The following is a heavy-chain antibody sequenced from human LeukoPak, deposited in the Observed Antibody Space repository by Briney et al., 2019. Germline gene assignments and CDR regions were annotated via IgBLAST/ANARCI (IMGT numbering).Heavy chain of an antibody. CDR1: GGTFSSYA. D-gene: IGHD3-22*01. CDR3: ARARSPSSGYLLRDHNWFDP. Sequence: SVKVSCKASGGTFSSYAISWVRQAPGQGLEWMGGIIPIFGTANYAQKLQGRVTITTDESTSTAYMELSSLRSEDTAVYYCARARSPSSGYLLRDHNWFDPWGQGTLVTVSS. J-gene: IGHJ5*02. V-gene: IGHV1-69*05. CDR2: IIPIFGTA.